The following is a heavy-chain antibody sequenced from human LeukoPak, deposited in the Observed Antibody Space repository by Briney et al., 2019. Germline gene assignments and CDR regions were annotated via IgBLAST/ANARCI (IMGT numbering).Heavy chain of an antibody. CDR1: AFTFSSYD. J-gene: IGHJ4*02. CDR2: IRRSGGST. Sequence: GGSLRLSCAASAFTFSSYDMTWASQAPGKWMEWVSAIRRSGGSTDYAASVKGRFTISRDNSKNILYLQMNSLRAEDTAVYYCASKIGYCSSVSCYLDYWGQGTLVTVSS. D-gene: IGHD2-15*01. CDR3: ASKIGYCSSVSCYLDY. V-gene: IGHV3-23*01.